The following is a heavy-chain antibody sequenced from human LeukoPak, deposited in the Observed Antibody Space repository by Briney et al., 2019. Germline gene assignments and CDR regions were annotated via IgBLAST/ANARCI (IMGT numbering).Heavy chain of an antibody. CDR3: GREGVAGTGLDY. CDR2: INPSGGT. D-gene: IGHD6-13*01. V-gene: IGHV1-46*01. J-gene: IGHJ4*02. CDR1: GYTFSIFN. Sequence: ASVKVSCKASGYTFSIFNMHWVRQAPGQGLEWMGIINPSGGTSYAQNLQGRITMTRDTSTSTLYMKLSHLRSEDTAVYYCGREGVAGTGLDYWGQGTLVTVSS.